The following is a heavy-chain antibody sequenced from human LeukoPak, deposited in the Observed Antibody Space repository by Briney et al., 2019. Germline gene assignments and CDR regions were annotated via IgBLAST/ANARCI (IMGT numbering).Heavy chain of an antibody. V-gene: IGHV4-61*02. Sequence: PSETLSLTCTVSGGSISSGSYYWSWIRQPAGKGLEWIGRIYTSGSTNYNPSLKSRVTISVDTSKNQFSLKLSSVTAADTAVYYCARAPLGGSGSYPYPYYYYYMDVWGKGTTVTISS. CDR2: IYTSGST. J-gene: IGHJ6*03. D-gene: IGHD3-10*01. CDR1: GGSISSGSYY. CDR3: ARAPLGGSGSYPYPYYYYYMDV.